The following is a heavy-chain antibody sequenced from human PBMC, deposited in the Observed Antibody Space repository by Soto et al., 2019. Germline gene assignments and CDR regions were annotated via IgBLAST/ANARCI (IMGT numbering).Heavy chain of an antibody. CDR1: GGSISSGGYY. Sequence: SETLSLTCTVSGGSISSGGYYWSWIRQHPGKGLELIGYIYYSGSTYYNPSLKSRVTISVDTSKNQFSLKLSSVTAADTAVYYCARDRLRFLRDNWFDPWGQGTLVTVSS. CDR3: ARDRLRFLRDNWFDP. V-gene: IGHV4-31*03. D-gene: IGHD3-3*01. J-gene: IGHJ5*02. CDR2: IYYSGST.